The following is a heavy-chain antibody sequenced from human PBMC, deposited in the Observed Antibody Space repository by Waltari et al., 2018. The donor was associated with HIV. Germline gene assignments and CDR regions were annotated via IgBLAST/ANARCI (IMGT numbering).Heavy chain of an antibody. Sequence: QVQLVQSGAEVKKPGASVKVSCKASGYTFTAYYMHWVRQAPGQGLEWMGRINLNSGDTNYGQEFQGRVTMTRDTSISTACMELSRLRSDDTAVYYCARDSYYYDSSGFFPDFWGQGTLVTVYS. CDR3: ARDSYYYDSSGFFPDF. CDR1: GYTFTAYY. D-gene: IGHD3-22*01. J-gene: IGHJ4*02. V-gene: IGHV1-2*06. CDR2: INLNSGDT.